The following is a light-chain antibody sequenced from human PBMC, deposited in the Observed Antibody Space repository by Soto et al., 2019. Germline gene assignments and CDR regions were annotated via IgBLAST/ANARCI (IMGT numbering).Light chain of an antibody. CDR3: QSYDSSLRV. CDR1: SSNIGAGYD. V-gene: IGLV1-40*01. Sequence: QSVLTQPPSVSGAPGQRVNISCTGSSSNIGAGYDVHWYQQLPGTAPKLLIYGNSNRPSGVPDRFSGSKSGTSASLAITGLQAEDEADYYCQSYDSSLRVSGGGTKVTVL. CDR2: GNS. J-gene: IGLJ2*01.